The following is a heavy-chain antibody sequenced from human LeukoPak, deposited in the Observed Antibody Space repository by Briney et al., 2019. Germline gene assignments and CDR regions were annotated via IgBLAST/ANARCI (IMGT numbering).Heavy chain of an antibody. Sequence: GGSLRLSRAASGFTFSDSYMTWIRQAPGKGLELLSYISGSSSDVNYIDSVRGRFTISRDNAKNSLYLHMNSLTVEDTAVYYCSGDPRHSDYWGQGTLVTVSS. CDR3: SGDPRHSDY. J-gene: IGHJ4*02. CDR2: ISGSSSDV. CDR1: GFTFSDSY. V-gene: IGHV3-11*01.